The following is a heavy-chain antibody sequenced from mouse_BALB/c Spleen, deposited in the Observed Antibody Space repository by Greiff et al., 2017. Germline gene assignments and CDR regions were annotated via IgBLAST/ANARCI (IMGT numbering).Heavy chain of an antibody. CDR3: ARRGDYDEFAY. Sequence: VKQRPGQGLEWIGEINPSNGRTNYNEKFKSKATLTVDKSSSTAYMQLSSLTSEDSAVYYCARRGDYDEFAYWGQGTLVTVSA. CDR2: INPSNGRT. D-gene: IGHD2-4*01. V-gene: IGHV1S81*02. J-gene: IGHJ3*01.